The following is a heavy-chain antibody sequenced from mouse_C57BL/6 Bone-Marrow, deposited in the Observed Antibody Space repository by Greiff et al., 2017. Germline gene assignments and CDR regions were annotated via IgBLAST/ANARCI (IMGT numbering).Heavy chain of an antibody. V-gene: IGHV1-82*01. CDR3: YYYYGGYFDV. CDR2: IDPGDGDT. J-gene: IGHJ1*03. Sequence: QVQLKESGPELVKPGASVKISCKASGYAFSSSWMNWVKQRPGKGLEWIGRIDPGDGDTNYNGKFKGKATLTADKSSSTAYMQLSSPTSEDSAVYFCYYYYGGYFDVWGTGTTVTVSS. CDR1: GYAFSSSW. D-gene: IGHD1-1*01.